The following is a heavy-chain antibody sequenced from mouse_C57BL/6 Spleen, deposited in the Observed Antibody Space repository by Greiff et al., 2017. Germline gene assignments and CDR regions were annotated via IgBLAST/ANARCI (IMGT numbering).Heavy chain of an antibody. CDR3: ARGRYYYGSRGWYFDV. CDR1: GYTFTDYE. V-gene: IGHV1-15*01. CDR2: IDPETGGT. D-gene: IGHD1-1*01. Sequence: VQLQESGAELVRPGASVTLSCKASGYTFTDYEMHWVKQTPVHGLEWIGAIDPETGGTAYKKKFKGKSILTADKSSSTAYMELRSLTSEDSAVYYCARGRYYYGSRGWYFDVWGTGTTVTVSS. J-gene: IGHJ1*03.